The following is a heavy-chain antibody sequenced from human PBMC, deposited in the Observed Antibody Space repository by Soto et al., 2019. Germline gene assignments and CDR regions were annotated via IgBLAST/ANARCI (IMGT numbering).Heavy chain of an antibody. CDR3: ASGWKDFEDFICFDP. Sequence: ASVKVSCKASGGTFSSYAISWVRQAPGQGLEWMGGIIPIFGTANYAQKFQGRVTITADESTSTAYMELSSLRSEDTAVYYCASGWKDFEDFICFDPWGRGTLVTVSS. J-gene: IGHJ5*02. CDR1: GGTFSSYA. D-gene: IGHD3-9*01. V-gene: IGHV1-69*13. CDR2: IIPIFGTA.